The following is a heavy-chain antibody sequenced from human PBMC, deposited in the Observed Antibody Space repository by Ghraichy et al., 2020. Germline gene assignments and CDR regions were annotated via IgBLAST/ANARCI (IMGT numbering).Heavy chain of an antibody. CDR3: AHTRIRLLGVPFDN. Sequence: SGPTLVKPTQTLTLTCTFSGFSLSTSGVGVGWIRQPPGKALEWLALIYWNDDKRYSPSLKSRLTITKDTSKNFVVLRMNNVDPVDTATYYCAHTRIRLLGVPFDNWGQGTLVTVSS. CDR2: IYWNDDK. CDR1: GFSLSTSGVG. D-gene: IGHD3-16*01. J-gene: IGHJ4*02. V-gene: IGHV2-5*01.